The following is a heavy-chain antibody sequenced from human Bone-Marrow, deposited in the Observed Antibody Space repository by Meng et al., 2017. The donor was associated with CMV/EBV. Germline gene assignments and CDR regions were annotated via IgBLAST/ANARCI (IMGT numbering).Heavy chain of an antibody. V-gene: IGHV3-30*04. Sequence: GESLKISCAASGFTFSSYAMHWVRQAPGKGLEWVAVITYDGSNKYYADSVKGRFTISRDNSKNTLYLQMNSLRAEDTAVYYCARTIAARPSYYYNGMDVWGQGTTVTVSS. CDR2: ITYDGSNK. D-gene: IGHD6-6*01. CDR1: GFTFSSYA. CDR3: ARTIAARPSYYYNGMDV. J-gene: IGHJ6*02.